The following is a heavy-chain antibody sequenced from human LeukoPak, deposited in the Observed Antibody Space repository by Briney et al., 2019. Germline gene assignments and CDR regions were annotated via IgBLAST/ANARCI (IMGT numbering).Heavy chain of an antibody. V-gene: IGHV1-46*01. CDR3: ARDSPHYDILTGYPKAAFDV. J-gene: IGHJ3*01. Sequence: ASVKVSCKASGYTFTGYYIHWVRQAPGQGLEWVGIINPSGGSTSYAQKFQGRVTMTRDTSTSTVYMELSSLRSEDTAVYYCARDSPHYDILTGYPKAAFDVWGQGTMVTVSS. CDR2: INPSGGST. CDR1: GYTFTGYY. D-gene: IGHD3-9*01.